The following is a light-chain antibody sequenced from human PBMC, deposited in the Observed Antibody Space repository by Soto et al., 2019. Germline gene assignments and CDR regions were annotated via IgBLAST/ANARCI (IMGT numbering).Light chain of an antibody. CDR2: DAS. CDR1: QSVSSS. J-gene: IGKJ4*01. Sequence: IVLTQSPATLSLSPGERATLSCRASQSVSSSLAWYQQKTGQAPRLLIYDASNSATGIPARFSGSGSGTDFTLTISSLEPEVLAVDYCQQRNNPLNFSGGTKVEIK. V-gene: IGKV3-11*01. CDR3: QQRNNPLN.